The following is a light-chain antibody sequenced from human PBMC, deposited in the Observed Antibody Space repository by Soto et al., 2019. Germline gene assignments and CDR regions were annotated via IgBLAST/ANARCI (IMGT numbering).Light chain of an antibody. CDR1: QSVASNN. Sequence: EITLTQSPGTLSLSLGESATLSCNASQSVASNNLAWYQQKPGQAPRLLFYGTINRPSGIPDRFSGSGSGTDFTLTISRLEAGDSAVYSCQQCVTSPWTFGQGTKLEI. V-gene: IGKV3-20*01. J-gene: IGKJ1*01. CDR2: GTI. CDR3: QQCVTSPWT.